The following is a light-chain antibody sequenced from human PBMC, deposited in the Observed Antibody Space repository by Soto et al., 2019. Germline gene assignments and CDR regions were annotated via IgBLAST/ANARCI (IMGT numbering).Light chain of an antibody. CDR2: KAS. CDR1: QSISSW. CDR3: QQYNSYLYT. Sequence: DIQMTQSPSTLSASVGDRVTITCRASQSISSWLAWYQQKPGKAPKLLIYKASSLESGVPSRFSGSGSGTEXTLTISSLQPDYFATYYCQQYNSYLYTFGQGTKLEIK. J-gene: IGKJ2*01. V-gene: IGKV1-5*03.